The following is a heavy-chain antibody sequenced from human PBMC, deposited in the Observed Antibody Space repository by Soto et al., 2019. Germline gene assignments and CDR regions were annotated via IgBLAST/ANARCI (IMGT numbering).Heavy chain of an antibody. CDR3: ARDLAPRRRYYDTYWFDP. V-gene: IGHV3-33*01. J-gene: IGHJ5*02. CDR2: IWYDGSNK. Sequence: QVQLVESGGGVVQPGRSLRLSCAASGFTFSSYGMHWVRQAPGKGLEWVAVIWYDGSNKYYADSVKGRFTISRDNSKNTLYLQMNSLRAEDTAVYYCARDLAPRRRYYDTYWFDPWGQGTLVTVSS. D-gene: IGHD3-22*01. CDR1: GFTFSSYG.